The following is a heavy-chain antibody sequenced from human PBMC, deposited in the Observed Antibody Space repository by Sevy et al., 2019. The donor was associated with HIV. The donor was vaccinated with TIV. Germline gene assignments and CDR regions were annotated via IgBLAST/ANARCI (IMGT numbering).Heavy chain of an antibody. CDR2: ISWNSGTI. J-gene: IGHJ4*02. CDR3: ARQGGVVIGPAALFDY. D-gene: IGHD2-2*01. Sequence: GGSLRLSCAASGFTFDDYAMHWVRQAPGKGLEWVSGISWNSGTIGYADSVKGRFTISIDNAKNSLYLQMERLRDEVTALYYCARQGGVVIGPAALFDYWGQGTLVTVSS. CDR1: GFTFDDYA. V-gene: IGHV3-9*01.